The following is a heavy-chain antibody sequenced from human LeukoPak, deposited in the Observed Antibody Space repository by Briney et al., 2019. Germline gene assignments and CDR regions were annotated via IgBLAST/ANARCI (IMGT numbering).Heavy chain of an antibody. CDR2: IYYSGST. V-gene: IGHV4-59*12. D-gene: IGHD6-13*01. Sequence: SETLSLTCTVSGGSISSYYWSWIRQPPGKGLEWIGYIYYSGSTKYNPSLKSRVTISVDTSKNQFSLKLSSVTAADTAVYYCARGRWSSSPPPPYYFDYWGQGTLVTVSS. J-gene: IGHJ4*02. CDR3: ARGRWSSSPPPPYYFDY. CDR1: GGSISSYY.